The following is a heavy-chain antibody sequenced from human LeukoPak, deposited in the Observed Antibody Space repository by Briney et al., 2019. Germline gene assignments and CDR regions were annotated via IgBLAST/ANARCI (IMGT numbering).Heavy chain of an antibody. CDR1: GFTFDDYA. D-gene: IGHD3-3*01. CDR2: ISWNSGSI. V-gene: IGHV3-9*01. J-gene: IGHJ4*02. Sequence: GRSLRLSCAASGFTFDDYAMHWVRQAPGKGLEWVSGISWNSGSIGYADSVKGRFTISRDNAKNSLYLQMNSLRAEDTAVYYCARVYDFWSGYYYFDYWGQGTLVTVSS. CDR3: ARVYDFWSGYYYFDY.